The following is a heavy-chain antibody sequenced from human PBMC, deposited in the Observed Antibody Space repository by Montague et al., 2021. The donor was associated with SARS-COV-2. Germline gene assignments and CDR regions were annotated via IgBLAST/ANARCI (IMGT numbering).Heavy chain of an antibody. CDR1: GFTFSSYE. D-gene: IGHD6-13*01. Sequence: SLRLSWSASGFTFSSYEMNWVRQAPGKGLEWVSYISRSGSIIYYADSVKGRFTISRDNAKNSLYLQMCSLRAEDTAVYYCAREYIEAAGHGNDYWGQGTLVTVSA. V-gene: IGHV3-48*03. CDR2: ISRSGSII. J-gene: IGHJ4*02. CDR3: AREYIEAAGHGNDY.